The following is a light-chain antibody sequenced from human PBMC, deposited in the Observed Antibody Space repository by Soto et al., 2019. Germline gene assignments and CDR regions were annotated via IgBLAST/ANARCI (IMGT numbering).Light chain of an antibody. V-gene: IGKV3-15*01. Sequence: DIVMTQSPATLSVSPGERATLSCRASQSVSSNLAWYQQKPGQAPRLLIYGASTRANGIPARFSGSGSGTEFTLTISSLQSEDFAVYYCQQYNNWPPLTFGGGTKVDIK. CDR2: GAS. CDR1: QSVSSN. CDR3: QQYNNWPPLT. J-gene: IGKJ4*01.